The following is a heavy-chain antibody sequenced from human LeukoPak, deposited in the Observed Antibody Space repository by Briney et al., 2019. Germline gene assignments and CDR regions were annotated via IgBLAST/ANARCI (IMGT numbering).Heavy chain of an antibody. CDR2: ISSSSYI. D-gene: IGHD2-2*01. J-gene: IGHJ4*02. V-gene: IGHV3-21*01. CDR3: ARDRVARYCSSTSGYVGFDY. Sequence: PGGSLRLSCAAPGFTFSSYSMNWVRQAPGKGLEWVSSISSSSYIYYADSVKGRFTISRDNAKNSQYLQMNSLRAEDTAVYYCARDRVARYCSSTSGYVGFDYWGQGTLVTVSS. CDR1: GFTFSSYS.